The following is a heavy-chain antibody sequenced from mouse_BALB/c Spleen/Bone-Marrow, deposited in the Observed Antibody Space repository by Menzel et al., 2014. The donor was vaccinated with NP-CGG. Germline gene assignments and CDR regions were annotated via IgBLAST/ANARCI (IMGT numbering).Heavy chain of an antibody. D-gene: IGHD1-1*01. CDR2: INPSNGGT. V-gene: IGHV1S16*01. CDR1: GYTFTSYW. CDR3: TYMGYYGSSYAMDY. Sequence: VQLVESGAELVKPGASVKLSCKASGYTFTSYWMYWVKLRPGQGFEWIGEINPSNGGTNYNEKFKRKATLTVDKSSSTAYMQLSSLTSEDSAVYYCTYMGYYGSSYAMDYWGQGTSVTVSS. J-gene: IGHJ4*01.